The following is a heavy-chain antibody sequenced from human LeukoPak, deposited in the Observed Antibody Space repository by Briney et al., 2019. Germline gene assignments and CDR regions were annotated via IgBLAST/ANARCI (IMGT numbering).Heavy chain of an antibody. Sequence: ASLKASCKASGYTFTSYGISWVRQAPGQGLEWMGWISAYNGNTNYAQKLQGRVTMTTDTSTSTAYMELRSLRSDDTAVYYCARDGDCSGGSCFWSAGFYYYYYGMDVWGKGTAVTVSS. V-gene: IGHV1-18*04. CDR2: ISAYNGNT. J-gene: IGHJ6*04. CDR1: GYTFTSYG. D-gene: IGHD2-15*01. CDR3: ARDGDCSGGSCFWSAGFYYYYYGMDV.